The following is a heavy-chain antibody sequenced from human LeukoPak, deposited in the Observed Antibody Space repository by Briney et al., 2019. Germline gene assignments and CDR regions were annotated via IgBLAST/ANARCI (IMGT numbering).Heavy chain of an antibody. CDR3: ARVLGSYSSGWSNWFDP. CDR1: GGSFSGYY. V-gene: IGHV4-34*01. J-gene: IGHJ5*02. Sequence: SETLSLTCAVYGGSFSGYYWSWIRQPPGKGLEWIGEINHSGSTNYNPSLKSRVTISVDTSKNQFSLKLSSVTAADTAVYYCARVLGSYSSGWSNWFDPWGQGTLVTVSS. CDR2: INHSGST. D-gene: IGHD6-19*01.